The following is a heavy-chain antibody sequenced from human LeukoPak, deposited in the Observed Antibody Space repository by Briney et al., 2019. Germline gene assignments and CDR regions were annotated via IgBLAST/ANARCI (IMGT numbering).Heavy chain of an antibody. CDR2: INWNGGST. V-gene: IGHV3-20*04. D-gene: IGHD3-16*02. CDR1: GFTFDDYG. Sequence: GGSLRLSCAASGFTFDDYGMSWVRQAPGKGLEWGSGINWNGGSTGYADSVKGRFTISRDNAKNSLYLQMNSLRAEDTALYYCARIIALNYDYVWGSYRLYYFDYWGQGTLVTVSS. J-gene: IGHJ4*02. CDR3: ARIIALNYDYVWGSYRLYYFDY.